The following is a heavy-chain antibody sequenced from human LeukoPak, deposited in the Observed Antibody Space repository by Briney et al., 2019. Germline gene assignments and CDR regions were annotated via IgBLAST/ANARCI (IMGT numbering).Heavy chain of an antibody. V-gene: IGHV1-2*06. CDR3: ARGNYMDV. Sequence: GASVKVSCKTSGYTFADYFIHWVRQAPGQGLEYMGRTNANSGGTEYQQKFQGRVTMTRDESTSTAYMELSSLRSEDTAVYYCARGNYMDVWGKGTTVTVSS. CDR1: GYTFADYF. CDR2: TNANSGGT. J-gene: IGHJ6*03.